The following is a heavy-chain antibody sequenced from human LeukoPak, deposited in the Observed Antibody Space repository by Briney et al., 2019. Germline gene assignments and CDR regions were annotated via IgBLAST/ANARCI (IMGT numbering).Heavy chain of an antibody. CDR3: ARGGSSALYDY. D-gene: IGHD1-26*01. CDR2: IWYDGSNK. V-gene: IGHV3-33*01. Sequence: GGSLRLSCAASGFTFSNYGMHWVRQAPGKGLEWVALIWYDGSNKYYADSVKGRFTISRDNSKNTQYVEMNSLRAEDTAVYYCARGGSSALYDYWGQGTLVTVSS. CDR1: GFTFSNYG. J-gene: IGHJ4*02.